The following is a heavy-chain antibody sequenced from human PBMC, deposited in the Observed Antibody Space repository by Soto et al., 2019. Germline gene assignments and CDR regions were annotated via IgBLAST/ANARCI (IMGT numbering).Heavy chain of an antibody. J-gene: IGHJ4*02. V-gene: IGHV4-30-2*01. CDR1: GGSISSGGYS. CDR2: IYHSGST. Sequence: PSETLSLTCAVSGGSISSGGYSWSWIRQPPGKGLEWIGYIYHSGSTYYNPSLKSRVTISVDRSKNQFSLKLSSVTAADTAVYYCAGGYSGVGDWEPFDYWGQGTLVTVSS. D-gene: IGHD5-12*01. CDR3: AGGYSGVGDWEPFDY.